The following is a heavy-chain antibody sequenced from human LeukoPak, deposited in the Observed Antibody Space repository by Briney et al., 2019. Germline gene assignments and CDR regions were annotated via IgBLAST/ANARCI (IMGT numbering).Heavy chain of an antibody. J-gene: IGHJ3*02. CDR3: AKDLALVGATELDAFDI. D-gene: IGHD1-26*01. CDR1: GFTFSSYG. Sequence: PGGSLRLSCAASGFTFSSYGMHWVRQAPGKGLEWVAFIRYDGSNKYYADSVKGRFTISRDNSKNTLYLQMNSLRAEDTAVYYCAKDLALVGATELDAFDIWGQGTMVTVSS. CDR2: IRYDGSNK. V-gene: IGHV3-30*02.